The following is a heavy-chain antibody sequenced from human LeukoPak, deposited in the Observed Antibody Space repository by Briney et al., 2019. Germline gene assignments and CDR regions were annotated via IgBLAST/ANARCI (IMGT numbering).Heavy chain of an antibody. J-gene: IGHJ3*02. CDR1: GFTFSIYW. D-gene: IGHD5-18*01. V-gene: IGHV3-74*01. CDR2: IKSDGSTT. Sequence: GGSLRLSCTASGFTFSIYWMHWVRQAPGKGLVWVSRIKSDGSTTSYADLVKGRFTISRDNAKNTLYLQMNSLRAEDTAVYYCAREDTAMAFDIWGQGTMVTVSS. CDR3: AREDTAMAFDI.